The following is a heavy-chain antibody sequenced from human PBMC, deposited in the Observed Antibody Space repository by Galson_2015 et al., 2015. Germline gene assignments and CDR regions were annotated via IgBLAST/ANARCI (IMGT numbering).Heavy chain of an antibody. V-gene: IGHV3-53*01. D-gene: IGHD2-15*01. CDR3: ARDRSGRGWFDP. Sequence: SLRPSCAASGFTVSTNYMSWVRQAPGKGLEWVSVIYSGGSTYFADSVKGRFTISRDNSKDTLYLQMNSLRADDTAVYFCARDRSGRGWFDPWGQGTLVTVSS. CDR2: IYSGGST. J-gene: IGHJ5*02. CDR1: GFTVSTNY.